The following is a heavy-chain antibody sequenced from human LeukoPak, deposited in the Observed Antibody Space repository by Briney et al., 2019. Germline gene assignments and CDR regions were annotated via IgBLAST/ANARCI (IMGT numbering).Heavy chain of an antibody. J-gene: IGHJ3*02. D-gene: IGHD3-10*01. CDR1: GYSFPRNW. CDR2: IYPGDSDT. CDR3: ARLLSGTYYFDAFDI. Sequence: GESLKISCKGSGYSFPRNWIGWVRQMPGKGLEWMGIIYPGDSDTRYSPSFQGQVTISADKSISTAYLQWSSLKASDSAMYYCARLLSGTYYFDAFDIWGQGTMVTVSS. V-gene: IGHV5-51*01.